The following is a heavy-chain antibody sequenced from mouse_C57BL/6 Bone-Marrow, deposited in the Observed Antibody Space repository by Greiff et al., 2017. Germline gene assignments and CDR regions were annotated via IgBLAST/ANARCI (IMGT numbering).Heavy chain of an antibody. V-gene: IGHV1-50*01. Sequence: VQLQQPGAELVKPGASVKLSCKASGYTFTSYWMQWVKQRPGQGLEWIGENGPSDSYTNYNQKFKGKATLTVDTSSSTAYRQLSSLTSEDSAVYYCARDLGPIDYYGYYYAMDYWGQGTSVTVSS. CDR1: GYTFTSYW. CDR3: ARDLGPIDYYGYYYAMDY. J-gene: IGHJ4*01. D-gene: IGHD1-1*01. CDR2: NGPSDSYT.